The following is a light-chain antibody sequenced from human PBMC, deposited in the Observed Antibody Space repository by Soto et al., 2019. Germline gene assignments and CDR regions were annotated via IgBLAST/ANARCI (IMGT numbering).Light chain of an antibody. Sequence: EVVLTQSPATLSLSPGERATISCRASQSVSSTYLAWYQQQPGQAPRLLIYDASTRATGIPDRFSGSGSGTGFTLTISRLEPEDFALYYCQHYGTSPGLFTFGPGTRVDIK. CDR2: DAS. CDR1: QSVSSTY. J-gene: IGKJ3*01. CDR3: QHYGTSPGLFT. V-gene: IGKV3-20*01.